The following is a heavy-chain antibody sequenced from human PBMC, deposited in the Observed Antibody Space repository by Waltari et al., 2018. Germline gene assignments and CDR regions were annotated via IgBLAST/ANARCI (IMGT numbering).Heavy chain of an antibody. V-gene: IGHV4-61*01. CDR2: IYYSGST. CDR3: ARVGYDFWSGYYPGGYYFDY. Sequence: QVQLQESGPGLVKPSETLSLTCTVSGGSVSSGSYYWSWIRQPPGKGLEWIGYIYYSGSTNYNPSLKSRGTISVDTSKNQFSLKLSAVTAADTAVYYCARVGYDFWSGYYPGGYYFDYWGQGTLVTVSS. D-gene: IGHD3-3*01. J-gene: IGHJ4*02. CDR1: GGSVSSGSYY.